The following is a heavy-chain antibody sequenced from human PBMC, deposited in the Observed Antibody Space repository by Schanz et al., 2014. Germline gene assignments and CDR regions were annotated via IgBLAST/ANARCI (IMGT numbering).Heavy chain of an antibody. V-gene: IGHV1-2*06. CDR2: INPNSGGT. D-gene: IGHD3-10*01. CDR1: GYTFTDYH. Sequence: QVQLVQSGAEVKKPGASVKVSCKSSGYTFTDYHIPWVRQAPGQGLEYMGRINPNSGGTNFAQKFKGRVTMTRDTSISTVYMELSRLRSDATAVYYCAREGTVIRGLSGWFDPWGQGTLVTVSS. J-gene: IGHJ5*02. CDR3: AREGTVIRGLSGWFDP.